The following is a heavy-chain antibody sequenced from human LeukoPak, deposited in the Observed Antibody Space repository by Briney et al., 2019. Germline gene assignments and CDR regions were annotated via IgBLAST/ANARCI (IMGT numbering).Heavy chain of an antibody. CDR1: GGSICSYY. Sequence: SETLSLTCTVSGGSICSYYWSWIRQPPGKGLEWIGYIYYSGSTNYNPSLKSRVTISVDTSRNQFSLKLSSVTAADTAVYYCARGYYYDSSGYFDYWYFDLWGRGTLVTVSS. D-gene: IGHD3-22*01. V-gene: IGHV4-59*01. CDR2: IYYSGST. J-gene: IGHJ2*01. CDR3: ARGYYYDSSGYFDYWYFDL.